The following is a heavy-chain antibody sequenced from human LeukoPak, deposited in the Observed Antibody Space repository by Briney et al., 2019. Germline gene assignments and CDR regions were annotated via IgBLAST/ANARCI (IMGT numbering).Heavy chain of an antibody. D-gene: IGHD3-10*01. CDR1: GFTFSSYA. Sequence: GGSLRLSCAASGFTFSSYAMHWVRQAPGKGLEWVAVISYDGSNKYYADSVKGRFTISRDNSKNTLYLQMNSLRAEDTAVYYCARDGSGSYYNPYYYYYMDVWGKGTTVTVSS. CDR2: ISYDGSNK. J-gene: IGHJ6*03. CDR3: ARDGSGSYYNPYYYYYMDV. V-gene: IGHV3-30*04.